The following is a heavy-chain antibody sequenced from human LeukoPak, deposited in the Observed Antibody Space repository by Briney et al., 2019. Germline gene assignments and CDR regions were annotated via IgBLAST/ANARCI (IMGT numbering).Heavy chain of an antibody. D-gene: IGHD4-23*01. CDR2: IWPGDSDT. J-gene: IGHJ5*02. Sequence: GESLKISCKGSGYTFTNYWIGWVRQMSGKGLEWMGVIWPGDSDTRYSPSFQGQVTISADKSITTAYLQWRSLKASDTAIYYCARFYGGNLPFDPWGQGTLVTVSS. CDR1: GYTFTNYW. V-gene: IGHV5-51*01. CDR3: ARFYGGNLPFDP.